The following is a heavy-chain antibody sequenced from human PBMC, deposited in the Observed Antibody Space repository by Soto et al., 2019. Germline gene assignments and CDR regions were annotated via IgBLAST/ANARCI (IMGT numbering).Heavy chain of an antibody. V-gene: IGHV4-34*01. CDR1: AGSLSACC. D-gene: IGHD2-2*02. CDR2: INHSGST. J-gene: IGHJ6*02. CDR3: ARVLGGYCSSTSCDSYYYYYGMDV. Sequence: PPEALRDTNGVSAGSLSACCRAGGRQPLGMEQEWIGEINHSGSTNYIPSLKSRVTISVDTSKNQFSLKLSSVTAADTAVYYCARVLGGYCSSTSCDSYYYYYGMDVGGQGTTVT.